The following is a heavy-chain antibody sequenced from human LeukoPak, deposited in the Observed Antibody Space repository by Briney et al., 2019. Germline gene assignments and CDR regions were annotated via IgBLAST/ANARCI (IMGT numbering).Heavy chain of an antibody. Sequence: GGSLRLSCAASGFTFGSYAMSWVRRAPGKGLEWVSTISGSGGSTNYVDSVKGRITISRDNTKNTLDLQMNSLRAEDTAVYYCAKEGRSYEYYFDYWGQGTLVTVSS. CDR3: AKEGRSYEYYFDY. D-gene: IGHD5-18*01. CDR2: ISGSGGST. V-gene: IGHV3-23*01. J-gene: IGHJ4*02. CDR1: GFTFGSYA.